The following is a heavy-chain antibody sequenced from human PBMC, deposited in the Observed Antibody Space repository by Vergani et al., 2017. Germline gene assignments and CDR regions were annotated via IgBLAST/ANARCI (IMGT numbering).Heavy chain of an antibody. CDR1: GGSISSYY. V-gene: IGHV4-59*01. D-gene: IGHD5-24*01. CDR2: IYYSGST. Sequence: QVQLQQWGAGLLKPSETLSLTCAVSGGSISSYYWSWIRQPPGKGLEWIGYIYYSGSTNYNPSLKSRVTISVDTSKNQFSLKLSSVTAADTAVYYCARLGDGAFDIWGQGTMVTVSS. CDR3: ARLGDGAFDI. J-gene: IGHJ3*02.